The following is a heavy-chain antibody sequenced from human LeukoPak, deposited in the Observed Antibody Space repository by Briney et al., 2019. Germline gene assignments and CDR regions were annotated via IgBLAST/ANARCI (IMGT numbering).Heavy chain of an antibody. D-gene: IGHD6-13*01. CDR1: GYSISSGHY. Sequence: SETLSLTCTVSGYSISSGHYWGWIRQPPGKGLEWIGSIFHSGSTYYNPSLKSRVTISVDTSKNQFSLKLRSVTAADTAVYYCARDPIAAAEPIDYWGQGTLVTVSS. J-gene: IGHJ4*02. CDR3: ARDPIAAAEPIDY. V-gene: IGHV4-38-2*02. CDR2: IFHSGST.